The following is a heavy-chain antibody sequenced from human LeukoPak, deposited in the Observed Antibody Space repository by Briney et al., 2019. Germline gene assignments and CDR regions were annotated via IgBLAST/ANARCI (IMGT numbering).Heavy chain of an antibody. CDR2: IWNDGSDK. J-gene: IGHJ4*02. CDR1: GYSFSTHG. CDR3: AREFTGYGNTDY. Sequence: PGGSLRLSCVASGYSFSTHGMHWVRQAPGKGLEWVALIWNDGSDKIYADSVRGRFTISTDTAKNTLYLQMNSLRADDTAVYYCAREFTGYGNTDYWGQGTLVTVSS. D-gene: IGHD5-12*01. V-gene: IGHV3-33*01.